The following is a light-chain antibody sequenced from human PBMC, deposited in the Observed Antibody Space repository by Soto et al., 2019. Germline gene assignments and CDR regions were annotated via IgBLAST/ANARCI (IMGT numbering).Light chain of an antibody. Sequence: DIQMPQSPSTLSASVGASAPITGRASQSIGTWLAWYQQKPGKAPNLLIYKASSLQSGVPSRFSGSGSGTEFTLTINSLQPDDFATYYCQQYNSYLITFGQGTRLEIK. J-gene: IGKJ5*01. CDR2: KAS. CDR1: QSIGTW. CDR3: QQYNSYLIT. V-gene: IGKV1-5*03.